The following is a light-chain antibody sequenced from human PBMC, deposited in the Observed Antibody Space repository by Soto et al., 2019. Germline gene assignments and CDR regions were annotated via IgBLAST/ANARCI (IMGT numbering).Light chain of an antibody. J-gene: IGLJ1*01. CDR1: SSDVGGYNY. V-gene: IGLV2-14*01. CDR3: SSYTSSSTLYV. CDR2: DVS. Sequence: HSVLTQPLSAYGSPVQSVTISCTGTSSDVGGYNYVSWYQQHPGKAPKLRIYDVSKRPSGVSNRFSGSKSGNTASLTISGLQAEDEADYYCSSYTSSSTLYVFGTGTKVTVL.